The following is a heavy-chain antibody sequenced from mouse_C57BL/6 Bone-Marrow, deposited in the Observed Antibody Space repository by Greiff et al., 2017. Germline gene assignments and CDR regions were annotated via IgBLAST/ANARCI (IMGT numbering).Heavy chain of an antibody. D-gene: IGHD2-5*01. CDR2: ISGGGGNT. Sequence: EVKLQESGGGLVKPGGSLKLSCAASGFTFSSYTMSWVRQTPEKRLEWVATISGGGGNTYYPDSVKGRFTISRDTAKNTLYLQMSSLRSEDTALYYCASSYYSNYDPTWFAYWGQGTLVTVSA. CDR3: ASSYYSNYDPTWFAY. V-gene: IGHV5-9*01. CDR1: GFTFSSYT. J-gene: IGHJ3*01.